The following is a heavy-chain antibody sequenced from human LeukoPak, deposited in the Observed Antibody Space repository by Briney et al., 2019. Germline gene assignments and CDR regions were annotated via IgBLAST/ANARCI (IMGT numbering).Heavy chain of an antibody. CDR1: GYTFTSYA. CDR2: INTGNGNT. J-gene: IGHJ4*02. V-gene: IGHV1-3*04. CDR3: ARDYYDSSGAISFDY. Sequence: ASVKVSCKASGYTFTSYAIHWVRQAPGQRLEWMGWINTGNGNTKYSQKFQDRVTISRDTAASTAYMELSSLRSGDTAVYYCARDYYDSSGAISFDYWGQGTLVTVSS. D-gene: IGHD3-22*01.